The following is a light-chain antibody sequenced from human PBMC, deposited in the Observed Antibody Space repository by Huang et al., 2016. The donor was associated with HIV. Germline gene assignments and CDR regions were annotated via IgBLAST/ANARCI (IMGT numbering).Light chain of an antibody. CDR2: AAA. J-gene: IGKJ1*01. Sequence: DIQMTQSPSSLSASLGDRVTISCRPSQNINNYLNWYQFRPGTAPKLLIYAAASLQSGVPSRFRGSASGTDYTLTITSLQPEDFATYYCQQTYSAPTFGQGTKVEIK. CDR1: QNINNY. V-gene: IGKV1-39*01. CDR3: QQTYSAPT.